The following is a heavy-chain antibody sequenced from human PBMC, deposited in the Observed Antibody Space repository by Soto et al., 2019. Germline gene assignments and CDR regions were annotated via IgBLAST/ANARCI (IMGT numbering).Heavy chain of an antibody. Sequence: SETLSLTCTVSGGSISSYYWSWIRQPPGKGLEWIGYIYYSGSTNYNPSLKSRVTMTRDTSISTAYMELSRLRSDDTAVYYCARGGVLRYFDWLFHDFDYWGQGTLVTVSS. CDR2: IYYSGST. CDR1: GGSISSYY. D-gene: IGHD3-9*01. J-gene: IGHJ4*02. V-gene: IGHV4-59*01. CDR3: ARGGVLRYFDWLFHDFDY.